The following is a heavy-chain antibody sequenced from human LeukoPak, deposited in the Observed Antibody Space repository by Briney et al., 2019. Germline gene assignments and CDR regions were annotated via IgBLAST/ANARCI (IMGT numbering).Heavy chain of an antibody. CDR3: ARSAYGDYVFFDC. J-gene: IGHJ4*02. CDR1: GGSISSGGYY. V-gene: IGHV4-31*03. D-gene: IGHD4-17*01. CDR2: IYYSGST. Sequence: SETLSLTCIVSGGSISSGGYYWSWIRQHPGKGLEWIGYIYYSGSTYYNPSLKSRVTISVVTSKNQFSLKLSSVTAADTAVYYCARSAYGDYVFFDCWGQGTLVTVSS.